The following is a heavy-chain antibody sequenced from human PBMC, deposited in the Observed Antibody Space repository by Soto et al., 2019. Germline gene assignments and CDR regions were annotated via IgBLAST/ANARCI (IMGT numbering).Heavy chain of an antibody. V-gene: IGHV5-51*01. CDR2: IYPGDSDT. D-gene: IGHD2-2*01. CDR1: GYSFTSYW. Sequence: GESLKISCKGSGYSFTSYWIGWVRQMPGKGLEWMGIIYPGDSDTRYSPSFQGQVTISADKSISTAYLQWSSLKASDTAMYYCARSICSSTSCYEDYYYYYGMDVWGQGTTVTVSS. J-gene: IGHJ6*02. CDR3: ARSICSSTSCYEDYYYYYGMDV.